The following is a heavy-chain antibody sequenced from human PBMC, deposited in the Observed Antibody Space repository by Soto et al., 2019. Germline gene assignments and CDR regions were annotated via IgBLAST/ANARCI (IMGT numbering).Heavy chain of an antibody. Sequence: GGSLRLSCAASGFTFSSYGMHWVRQAPGKGLEGVAVISYDGSNKCYADSVKGRFTISRDNSKNTLYLQMNSLRAEDTAVYYCAKAPTYYDFWSGYYTPSFAAFAIWGHGTMVTV. CDR1: GFTFSSYG. V-gene: IGHV3-30*18. J-gene: IGHJ3*02. CDR2: ISYDGSNK. D-gene: IGHD3-3*01. CDR3: AKAPTYYDFWSGYYTPSFAAFAI.